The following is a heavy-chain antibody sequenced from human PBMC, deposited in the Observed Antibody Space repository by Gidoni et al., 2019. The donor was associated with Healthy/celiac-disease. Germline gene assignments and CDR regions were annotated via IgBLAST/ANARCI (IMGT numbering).Heavy chain of an antibody. V-gene: IGHV3-48*02. CDR3: ARVGIAAAGTTPLPDY. CDR2: ISSSSSTI. Sequence: EVQLVESGGGLVQPGGSLRLSCAASGFTFSSYSMNWVRQAPGKGLEWVSYISSSSSTIYYADSVKGRFTISRDNAKNSLYLQMNSLRDEDTAVYYCARVGIAAAGTTPLPDYWGQGTLVTVSS. CDR1: GFTFSSYS. D-gene: IGHD6-13*01. J-gene: IGHJ4*02.